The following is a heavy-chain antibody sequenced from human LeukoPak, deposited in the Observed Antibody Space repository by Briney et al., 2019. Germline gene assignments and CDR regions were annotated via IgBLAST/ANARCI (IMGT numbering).Heavy chain of an antibody. J-gene: IGHJ4*02. Sequence: SETLSLTCTVSGGSISSSSYYWGWIRQPPGKGLEWIGSIYYSGSTYYNPSLKSRVTISVDTSKNQFSLKLSSVTAADTAVYYCARLRGPYGSYYFDYWGKGTLVTVSS. CDR2: IYYSGST. CDR1: GGSISSSSYY. D-gene: IGHD3-10*01. V-gene: IGHV4-39*01. CDR3: ARLRGPYGSYYFDY.